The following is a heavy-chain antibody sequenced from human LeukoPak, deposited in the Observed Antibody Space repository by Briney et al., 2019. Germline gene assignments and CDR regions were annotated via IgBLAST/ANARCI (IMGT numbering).Heavy chain of an antibody. V-gene: IGHV4-31*03. CDR2: IYYSGST. CDR1: GGSISSSSYY. D-gene: IGHD6-19*01. J-gene: IGHJ4*02. CDR3: ARYSGWHFDY. Sequence: SETLSLTCTVSGGSISSSSYYWGRIRQHPGKGLEWIGYIYYSGSTYYNPSLKSRVTISVDTSKNHFSLKLSSVTAADTAVYYCARYSGWHFDYWGQGTLVTVSS.